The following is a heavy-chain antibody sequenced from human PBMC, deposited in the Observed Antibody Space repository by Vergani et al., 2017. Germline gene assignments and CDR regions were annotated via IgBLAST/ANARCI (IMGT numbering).Heavy chain of an antibody. CDR1: GYTLTELS. CDR3: ARDSLYSYGKKRSLFDY. CDR2: FDPEDGET. J-gene: IGHJ4*02. Sequence: QVPLVQSGAEVKKPGASVKVSCKVSGYTLTELSMPWVRQAPGKGLEWMGGFDPEDGETIYAQKFQGRVTMTTDTSTSTAYMELRSLRSDDTAVYYCARDSLYSYGKKRSLFDYWGQGTLVTVSS. D-gene: IGHD5-18*01. V-gene: IGHV1-24*01.